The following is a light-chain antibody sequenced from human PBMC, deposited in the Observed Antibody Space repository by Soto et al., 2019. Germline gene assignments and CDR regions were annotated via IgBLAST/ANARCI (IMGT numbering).Light chain of an antibody. Sequence: QLVLTQPPSASGTPGQRASISCSGSSSNIGVNTVTWYQQLPGTAPRLLIYNTNQRPSGVPDRFSGSKSGTSASLAITGLQSEDEADYYCEAWDNSLSGHVVFGGGTKLTVL. CDR3: EAWDNSLSGHVV. CDR2: NTN. CDR1: SSNIGVNT. J-gene: IGLJ2*01. V-gene: IGLV1-44*01.